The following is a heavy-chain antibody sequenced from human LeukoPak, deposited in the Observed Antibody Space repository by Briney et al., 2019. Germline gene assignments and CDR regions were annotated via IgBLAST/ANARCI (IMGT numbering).Heavy chain of an antibody. D-gene: IGHD2-2*01. CDR2: IYHSGST. V-gene: IGHV4-30-2*01. J-gene: IGHJ5*02. CDR3: ARVVPAANGFWFDP. Sequence: GYIYHSGSTYYNPSLKSRVTISVDRSKNQFSLKLSSVTAADTAVYYCARVVPAANGFWFDPWGQGTLVTVSS.